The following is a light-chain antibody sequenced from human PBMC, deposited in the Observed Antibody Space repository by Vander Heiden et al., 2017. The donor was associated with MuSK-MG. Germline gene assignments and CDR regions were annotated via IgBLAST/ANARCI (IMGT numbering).Light chain of an antibody. J-gene: IGKJ4*01. CDR1: QGISSS. CDR3: QQLSSYPLT. Sequence: DIQLTQSPSFLSASVGDRVTITCRASQGISSSLAWHQQKPGKAPKLLIYAASTLQSGVPSRFSGGGSGTEFTLTISSLQPEDFATYYCQQLSSYPLTFGGWTKVEIK. V-gene: IGKV1-9*01. CDR2: AAS.